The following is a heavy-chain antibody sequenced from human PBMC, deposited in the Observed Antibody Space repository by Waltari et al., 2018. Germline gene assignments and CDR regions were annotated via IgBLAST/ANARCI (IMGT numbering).Heavy chain of an antibody. V-gene: IGHV4-39*01. CDR2: LSYSGTT. CDR1: GDSITSNRHY. J-gene: IGHJ3*01. CDR3: ATYIGASVGTAAFDV. Sequence: QLQLQESGPGLVKPSETLSLTCSVSGDSITSNRHYWGWIRQPPGQGLAWIGTLSYSGTTYISPSLKSRVTLSRDTSRNQLSLELGSVTATDTAMYYGATYIGASVGTAAFDVWGQGTMVNVSS. D-gene: IGHD5-12*01.